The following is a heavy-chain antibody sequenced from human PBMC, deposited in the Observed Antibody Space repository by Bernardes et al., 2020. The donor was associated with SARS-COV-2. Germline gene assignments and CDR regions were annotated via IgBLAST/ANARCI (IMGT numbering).Heavy chain of an antibody. Sequence: GGSLRLSCAASGFTFSNYWMHWVRQAPGEGLVWLSRINNDGSNTNYADSVKGRFTISRDNAKNTLSLQMNSLRAEDTAVYYCARDLHLWGQGTLVTVSS. CDR1: GFTFSNYW. CDR2: INNDGSNT. V-gene: IGHV3-74*01. CDR3: ARDLHL. J-gene: IGHJ5*02.